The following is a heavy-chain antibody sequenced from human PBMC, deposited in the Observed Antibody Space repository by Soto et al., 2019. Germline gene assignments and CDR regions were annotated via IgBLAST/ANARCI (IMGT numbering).Heavy chain of an antibody. D-gene: IGHD3-3*01. CDR2: ISAYNGNT. J-gene: IGHJ4*02. Sequence: ASVKVSCKASGYTFTSYGISWVRQAPGQGLEWMGWISAYNGNTNYAQKLQGRVTMTTDTSTSTAYMELRSLRSEGTAVYYCAIRYDFWSGYYLFDYWGQGTLVTVSS. CDR1: GYTFTSYG. CDR3: AIRYDFWSGYYLFDY. V-gene: IGHV1-18*01.